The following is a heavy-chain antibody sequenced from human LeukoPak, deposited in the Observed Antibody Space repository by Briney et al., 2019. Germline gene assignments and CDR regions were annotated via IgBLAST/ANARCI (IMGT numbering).Heavy chain of an antibody. D-gene: IGHD4-17*01. V-gene: IGHV4-59*08. CDR2: IYYTGST. CDR1: GGSFSGYY. J-gene: IGHJ2*01. CDR3: AGTTMTMGLGLYYYFDL. Sequence: NSSETLSLTCAVYGGSFSGYYWSWIRQSPGKGLEWIGYIYYTGSTNYNPSLKSRVTISVDTSKNQFSLKLSSVTAADTALYYCAGTTMTMGLGLYYYFDLWGRGTLVTVSS.